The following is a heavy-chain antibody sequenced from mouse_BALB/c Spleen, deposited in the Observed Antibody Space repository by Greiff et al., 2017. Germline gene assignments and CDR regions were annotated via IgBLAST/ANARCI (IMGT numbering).Heavy chain of an antibody. J-gene: IGHJ3*01. CDR3: ARGRYDYSWFAY. CDR2: ISSGGST. Sequence: EVQVVESGGGLVKPGGSLKLSCAASGFTFSSYAMSWVRQTPEKRLEWVASISSGGSTYYPDSVKGRFTISRDNARNILYLQMSSLRSEDTAMYYCARGRYDYSWFAYWGQGTLVTVSA. CDR1: GFTFSSYA. V-gene: IGHV5-6-5*01. D-gene: IGHD2-4*01.